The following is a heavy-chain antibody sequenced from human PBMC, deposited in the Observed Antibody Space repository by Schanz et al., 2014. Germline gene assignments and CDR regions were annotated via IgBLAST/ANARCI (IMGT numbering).Heavy chain of an antibody. Sequence: QLQLQESGPGLVKPSETLSLTCTVSGGSISSSSYFWGWIRPPPGKGLEWIGYIYYSGGTTYNPSLKSRVTISVDTSKKQFSLNLSSVTAADTAVYYCARGRVVPAAPEFDYWGQGILVTVSS. D-gene: IGHD2-2*01. CDR2: IYYSGGT. CDR1: GGSISSSSYF. V-gene: IGHV4-61*05. CDR3: ARGRVVPAAPEFDY. J-gene: IGHJ4*02.